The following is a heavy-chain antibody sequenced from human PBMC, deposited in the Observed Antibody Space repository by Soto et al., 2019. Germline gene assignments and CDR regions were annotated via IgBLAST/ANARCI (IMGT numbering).Heavy chain of an antibody. Sequence: GASVKGSCKASGYTLTRPYMPWVRQAPGQGVAWMGWINPNSGGTNYAQKFQGWVTMTRDTSISTAYMELSRLRSDDTAVYYCARDRGYSSSSFDYYYYGMDVWGQGTTVTSP. CDR1: GYTLTRPY. V-gene: IGHV1-2*04. D-gene: IGHD6-6*01. J-gene: IGHJ6*02. CDR2: INPNSGGT. CDR3: ARDRGYSSSSFDYYYYGMDV.